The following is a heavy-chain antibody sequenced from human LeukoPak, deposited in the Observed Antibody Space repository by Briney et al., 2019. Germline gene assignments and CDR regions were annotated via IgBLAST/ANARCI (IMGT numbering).Heavy chain of an antibody. D-gene: IGHD3-22*01. CDR1: GGSFSGYY. Sequence: SETLSLTCAVYGGSFSGYYWSWIRQPPGKGLEWIGEINHSGGTNYNPSLKSRVTISVDTSKNQFSLKLSSVTAADTAVYYCARGNYDSSGYYYNYFDYWGQGTLVTVSS. CDR3: ARGNYDSSGYYYNYFDY. CDR2: INHSGGT. V-gene: IGHV4-34*01. J-gene: IGHJ4*02.